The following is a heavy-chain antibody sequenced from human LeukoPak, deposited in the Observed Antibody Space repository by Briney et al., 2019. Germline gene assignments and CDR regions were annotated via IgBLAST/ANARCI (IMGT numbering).Heavy chain of an antibody. V-gene: IGHV5-51*01. J-gene: IGHJ5*02. CDR2: IYPGDSDT. Sequence: GESLKISCKGSGYRFTDYWIAWVRQMPGKGLEWMGIIYPGDSDTRYSPSFQGQVTISADKSISTAYLQWSSLKASDTAMYYCARSAFSSSWSNNWFDPWGQGTLVTVSS. CDR1: GYRFTDYW. CDR3: ARSAFSSSWSNNWFDP. D-gene: IGHD6-13*01.